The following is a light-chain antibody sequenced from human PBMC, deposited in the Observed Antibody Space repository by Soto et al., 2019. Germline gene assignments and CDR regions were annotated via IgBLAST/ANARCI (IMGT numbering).Light chain of an antibody. CDR3: QQYGRWWT. CDR1: QSVSSSY. Sequence: EIVLTQSPGTLSLSPGERATLSCRASQSVSSSYLAWYQQKPGQAPRLLIYGASSRATGIPDRFSGSGSGTDFTLTISRLEPEDSAVYYCQQYGRWWTFGQGTKVEIK. V-gene: IGKV3-20*01. CDR2: GAS. J-gene: IGKJ1*01.